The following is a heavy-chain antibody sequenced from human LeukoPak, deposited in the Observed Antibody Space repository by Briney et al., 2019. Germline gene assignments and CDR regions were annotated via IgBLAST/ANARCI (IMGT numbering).Heavy chain of an antibody. CDR2: ISAYNGNT. V-gene: IGHV1-18*01. CDR3: ARNGFGYSNYLAIFDY. D-gene: IGHD4-11*01. Sequence: GASVKVSCKASGYTFTSYGISWVRQAPGQGLEWMGWISAYNGNTNYAQKLQGRVTMTTDTSTSTAYMELRSLRSDDTAVYYCARNGFGYSNYLAIFDYWGQGTLVTVSS. J-gene: IGHJ4*02. CDR1: GYTFTSYG.